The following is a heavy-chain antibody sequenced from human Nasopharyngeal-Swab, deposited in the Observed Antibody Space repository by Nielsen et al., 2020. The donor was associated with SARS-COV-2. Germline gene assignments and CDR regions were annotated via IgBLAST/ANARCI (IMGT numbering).Heavy chain of an antibody. CDR2: IYYSGST. CDR3: ARGVDSSGWYSYYYYYGMDV. J-gene: IGHJ6*02. CDR1: GGSISSSSYY. D-gene: IGHD6-19*01. Sequence: SETLSLTCTVSGGSISSSSYYWGWIRQPPGKGLEWIGSIYYSGSTNYNPSLKSRVTISVDTSKNQFSLKLSSVTAADTAVYYCARGVDSSGWYSYYYYYGMDVWGQGTTVTVSS. V-gene: IGHV4-39*07.